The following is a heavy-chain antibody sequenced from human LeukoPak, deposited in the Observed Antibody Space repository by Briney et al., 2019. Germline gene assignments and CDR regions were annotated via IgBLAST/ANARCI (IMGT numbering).Heavy chain of an antibody. D-gene: IGHD6-13*01. CDR3: ASFIAAAGTLDY. Sequence: IGYIYYSGSTYYNPSLKSRVTISVDTSKNQFSLKLSSVTAADTAVYYCASFIAAAGTLDYWGQGTLVTVS. V-gene: IGHV4-30-4*01. J-gene: IGHJ4*02. CDR2: IYYSGST.